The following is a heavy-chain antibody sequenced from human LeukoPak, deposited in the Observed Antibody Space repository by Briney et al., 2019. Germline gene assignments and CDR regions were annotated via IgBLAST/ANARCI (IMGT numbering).Heavy chain of an antibody. CDR1: GFSLRIDGVG. Sequence: SGPTLVKPTRTLTLTCTFSGFSLRIDGVGVGWLRQPPGKALEWLSLIYWNDDKYYNPSLETRLTITKDTSKNQVVLEMTNMDPLDTATYYCARPITIFGVVITNWFDPWGQGTLVTVSS. CDR3: ARPITIFGVVITNWFDP. J-gene: IGHJ5*02. CDR2: IYWNDDK. V-gene: IGHV2-5*01. D-gene: IGHD3-3*01.